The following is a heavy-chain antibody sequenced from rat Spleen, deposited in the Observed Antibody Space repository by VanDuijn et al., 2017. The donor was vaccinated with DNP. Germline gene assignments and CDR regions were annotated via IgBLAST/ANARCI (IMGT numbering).Heavy chain of an antibody. CDR1: GFSLTGYN. V-gene: IGHV2-45*01. CDR3: TRESWGYVMDA. J-gene: IGHJ4*01. D-gene: IGHD1-7*01. CDR2: IWTGGDT. Sequence: QVQLMESGPGLVQPSETLSLTCTVSGFSLTGYNVHWFRQPLGKGLEWMGVIWTGGDTAYNSLPKSRLSISRDISKSQVFLKMNSLQTEDTAIYYCTRESWGYVMDAWGQGVSVTVSS.